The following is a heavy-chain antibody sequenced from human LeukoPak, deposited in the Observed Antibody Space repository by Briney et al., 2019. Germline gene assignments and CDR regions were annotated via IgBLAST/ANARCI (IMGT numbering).Heavy chain of an antibody. CDR1: GYTFTSYG. CDR2: ISPYNGNT. V-gene: IGHV1-18*01. CDR3: ARGGSSSSKDYYYGMDV. J-gene: IGHJ6*02. D-gene: IGHD6-6*01. Sequence: PEASVKVSCKASGYTFTSYGISWVRQAPGQGLEWMGWISPYNGNTNYAQKPQGRVTMTTDTSTSTAYMELRSLRSDDTAVYYCARGGSSSSKDYYYGMDVWGQGTTVTVSS.